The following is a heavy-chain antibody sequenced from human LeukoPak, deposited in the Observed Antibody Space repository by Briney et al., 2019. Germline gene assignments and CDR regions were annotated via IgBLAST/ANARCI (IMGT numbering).Heavy chain of an antibody. D-gene: IGHD3-10*01. Sequence: GGSLRLSCAAAGFTFSDYYMSWIRQAPGKGLEWVSYISSSGSSIYYADSVKGRFNISRDKAKKPLYLQMTSLRAEDTAVYYCARAGYYGSGEKSTIDYWGQGTLVTVSS. V-gene: IGHV3-11*01. CDR3: ARAGYYGSGEKSTIDY. CDR1: GFTFSDYY. CDR2: ISSSGSSI. J-gene: IGHJ4*02.